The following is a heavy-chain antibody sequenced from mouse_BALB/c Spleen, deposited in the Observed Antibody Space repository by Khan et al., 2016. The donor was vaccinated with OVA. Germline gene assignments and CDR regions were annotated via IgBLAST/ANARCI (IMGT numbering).Heavy chain of an antibody. CDR3: ARGYFGNYEFVY. V-gene: IGHV1S132*01. CDR2: IFPGTGTT. J-gene: IGHJ3*01. D-gene: IGHD2-1*01. CDR1: GYTFTGYW. Sequence: QVQLQQSGAELVKPGASVKLSCKTSGYTFTGYWIQWVKQRPGQGLGWIGQIFPGTGTTYYNENFKGKATLTVDTSSSTAYMQLSSLTSEDSAVYFCARGYFGNYEFVYWGQGTLVTVSP.